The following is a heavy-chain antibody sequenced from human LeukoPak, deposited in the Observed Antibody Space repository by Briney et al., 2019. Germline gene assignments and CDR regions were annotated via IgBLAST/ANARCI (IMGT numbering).Heavy chain of an antibody. Sequence: GGSLRLSCAASGFTFSSYAMTWVRQAPGKGLEWVSVIYSSGNTYYADSVKGRFTMSRDSSKNTLYLQMNSLIAEDTAVYYCASKIGYWGQGTLVTVSS. CDR3: ASKIGY. CDR2: IYSSGNT. J-gene: IGHJ4*02. CDR1: GFTFSSYA. V-gene: IGHV3-23*05.